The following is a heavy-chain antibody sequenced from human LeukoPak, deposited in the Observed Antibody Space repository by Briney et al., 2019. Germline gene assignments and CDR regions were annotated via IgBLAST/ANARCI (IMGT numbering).Heavy chain of an antibody. V-gene: IGHV3-7*01. Sequence: GGSLRLSCAASGFTFSSYWMSWVRQAPGKGLEWVANIKQDGSEKYYVDSVKGRFTISRDNAKNSLYLQMNSLRAEDTAVYYCALSKGGLLSLDAFDIWGQGTMVTVSS. D-gene: IGHD2/OR15-2a*01. J-gene: IGHJ3*02. CDR3: ALSKGGLLSLDAFDI. CDR2: IKQDGSEK. CDR1: GFTFSSYW.